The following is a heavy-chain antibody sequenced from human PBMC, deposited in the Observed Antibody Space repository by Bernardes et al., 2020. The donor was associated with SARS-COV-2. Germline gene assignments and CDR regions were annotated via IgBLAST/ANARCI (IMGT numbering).Heavy chain of an antibody. D-gene: IGHD3-22*01. J-gene: IGHJ5*02. CDR3: ARAAGGGDDSSGYYYGYWFDP. CDR2: IYTSLST. CDR1: GGSISSYY. V-gene: IGHV4-4*07. Sequence: ETLSLTCTVSGGSISSYYWSWIRQPAGKGLEWIGRIYTSLSTNYNPSLKSRVTMSVDTSKNQFSLKLSSVTAADTAVYYCARAAGGGDDSSGYYYGYWFDPWGQGTLVTVSS.